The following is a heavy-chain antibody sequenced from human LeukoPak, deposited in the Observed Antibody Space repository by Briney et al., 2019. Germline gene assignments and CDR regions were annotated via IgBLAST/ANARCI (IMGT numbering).Heavy chain of an antibody. V-gene: IGHV4-39*01. Sequence: SETLSLTCTVSGGSISSSSYYWGWIRQPPGKGLEWIGSIYYSGSTYYNPSLKSRVTISVDTSKNQFSLKLSSVTAADTAVYYCARLTGSLWFGDGNWFDPWGQGTLVTVSS. CDR2: IYYSGST. CDR1: GGSISSSSYY. D-gene: IGHD3-10*01. J-gene: IGHJ5*02. CDR3: ARLTGSLWFGDGNWFDP.